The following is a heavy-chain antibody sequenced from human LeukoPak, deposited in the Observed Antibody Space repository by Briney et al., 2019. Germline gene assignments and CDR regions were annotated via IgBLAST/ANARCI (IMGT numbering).Heavy chain of an antibody. Sequence: GASXKVSCKASGYTFTCYYMHWVRQAPGQGREWMGRINPNSGGTNYAQKFQGGVTMTRDTSISTAHMELSRLRSDDTAVYYCARGYDYYDSSRYIDYWGQGTLVTVSS. CDR1: GYTFTCYY. D-gene: IGHD3-22*01. V-gene: IGHV1-2*06. J-gene: IGHJ4*02. CDR3: ARGYDYYDSSRYIDY. CDR2: INPNSGGT.